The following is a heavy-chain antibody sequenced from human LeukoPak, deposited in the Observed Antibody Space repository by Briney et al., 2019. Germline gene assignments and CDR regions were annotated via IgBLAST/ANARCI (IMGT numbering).Heavy chain of an antibody. Sequence: ASVKVSCTASGYTFTGYHMHWVRQAPGQGLEWMGRINPNTGGTDYAQKFQGRVTMARDTSISTAYMELSSLRSDDTAVYYCAREQPADNYYGMDVWGQGTTVTVSS. V-gene: IGHV1-2*06. CDR2: INPNTGGT. J-gene: IGHJ6*02. CDR3: AREQPADNYYGMDV. CDR1: GYTFTGYH. D-gene: IGHD2-2*01.